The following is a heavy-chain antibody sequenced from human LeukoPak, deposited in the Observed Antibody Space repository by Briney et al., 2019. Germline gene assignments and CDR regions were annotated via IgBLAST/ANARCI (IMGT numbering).Heavy chain of an antibody. D-gene: IGHD2-15*01. V-gene: IGHV3-11*04. CDR2: ISSSGSTI. Sequence: GGSLRLSCAASGFTFSDYYMSWIRQAPGKGLEWVSYISSSGSTIYYADSVEGRFTISRDNAKNSLYLQMNSLRAEDTAVYYCASLRRYCSGGSCYWGDFDYWGQGTLVTVSS. CDR3: ASLRRYCSGGSCYWGDFDY. J-gene: IGHJ4*02. CDR1: GFTFSDYY.